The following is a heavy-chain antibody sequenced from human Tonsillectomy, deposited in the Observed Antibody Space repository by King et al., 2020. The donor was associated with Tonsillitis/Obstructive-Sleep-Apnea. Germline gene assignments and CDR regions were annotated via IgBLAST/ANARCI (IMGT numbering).Heavy chain of an antibody. Sequence: VQLVESGAEVKKPGASVKVSCKASGYTFTSYGISWVRQAPGQGLEWMGWISAYNGNTKYAQRLQGRVTMTKDTSTSTAYMELRSLRSDDTAVYYCASSTSVGVAIYYMDVWGKGTTVTVSS. J-gene: IGHJ6*03. V-gene: IGHV1-18*01. D-gene: IGHD3-3*01. CDR2: ISAYNGNT. CDR1: GYTFTSYG. CDR3: ASSTSVGVAIYYMDV.